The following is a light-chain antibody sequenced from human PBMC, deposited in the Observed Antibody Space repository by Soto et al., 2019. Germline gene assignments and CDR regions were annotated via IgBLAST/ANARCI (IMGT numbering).Light chain of an antibody. CDR1: SSDVGGYIY. CDR2: DVT. Sequence: QSVLTQPASVSGSPGQSITISCTGTSSDVGGYIYVSWYQQHPGKAPKLMIYDVTSRPSGVSYRFSGSKSGNTASLTISGLQAEDEADYYCGSYTTSSSYVFGTGTKGTVL. J-gene: IGLJ1*01. CDR3: GSYTTSSSYV. V-gene: IGLV2-14*01.